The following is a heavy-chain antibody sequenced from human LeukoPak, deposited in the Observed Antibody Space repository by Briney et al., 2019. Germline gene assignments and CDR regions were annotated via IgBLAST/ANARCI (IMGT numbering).Heavy chain of an antibody. CDR1: GFTFSSYE. D-gene: IGHD6-19*01. V-gene: IGHV3-48*03. Sequence: GGSLRPSCAASGFTFSSYEMNWVRQAPGKGLEWVSYISGSGSTIYYADSVKGRFTISRDNAKNTLYLQMNSLRAEDTAVYYCARGQWLASFDPWGQGTLVTASS. J-gene: IGHJ5*02. CDR2: ISGSGSTI. CDR3: ARGQWLASFDP.